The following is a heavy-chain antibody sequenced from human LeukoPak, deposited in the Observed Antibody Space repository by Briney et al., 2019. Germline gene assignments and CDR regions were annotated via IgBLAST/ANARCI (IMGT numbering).Heavy chain of an antibody. Sequence: ASETLSLTCTVSGGSISSYYWSWIRQPPGKGLEWIGYIYYSGSTNYNPSLKGRVTISVDTSKNQFSLKLSSVTAADTTVYYCARQLIGGWFGELTSAFSDNYYYYGMDVWGQGTTVTVSS. CDR1: GGSISSYY. D-gene: IGHD3-10*01. CDR3: ARQLIGGWFGELTSAFSDNYYYYGMDV. J-gene: IGHJ6*02. CDR2: IYYSGST. V-gene: IGHV4-59*08.